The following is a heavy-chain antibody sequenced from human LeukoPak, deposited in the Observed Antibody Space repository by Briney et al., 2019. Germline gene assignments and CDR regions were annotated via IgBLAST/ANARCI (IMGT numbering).Heavy chain of an antibody. Sequence: GGSLRLTCTVSGFSFSNYWMSWVRQAPGKGLEWMANMNQDETETNYVDSVKGRFIISRDNAKNSLFLRMNSLRVEDTAMYYCARVRSPPEDNSNYRPVDYWGQGILVTVSS. D-gene: IGHD1-1*01. CDR1: GFSFSNYW. CDR3: ARVRSPPEDNSNYRPVDY. J-gene: IGHJ4*02. CDR2: MNQDETET. V-gene: IGHV3-7*03.